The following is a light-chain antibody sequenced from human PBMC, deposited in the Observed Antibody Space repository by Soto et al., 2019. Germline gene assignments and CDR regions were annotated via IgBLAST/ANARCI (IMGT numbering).Light chain of an antibody. CDR1: SSDVGACNY. Sequence: QSALTQPPSASGSPGQSVTISCTGTSSDVGACNYVSWFQQHPGKAPKLMIYEVSKRHSGVPDRLSGSKSGSTASLPVSGLQAEDEADYYCSSCAGRNNLVFGGGTKLTVL. CDR3: SSCAGRNNLV. J-gene: IGLJ2*01. CDR2: EVS. V-gene: IGLV2-8*01.